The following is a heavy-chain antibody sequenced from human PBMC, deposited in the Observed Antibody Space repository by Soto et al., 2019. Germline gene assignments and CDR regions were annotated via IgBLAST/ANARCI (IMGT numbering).Heavy chain of an antibody. D-gene: IGHD3-9*01. CDR3: ARGRYSSGGMDV. Sequence: QVQLVQSGPEVKKPGASVKVSCKASGYIFSNYGIAWVRQAPGQGPEWMGWISGYNGNTNSVQKLQGRVTMTTDTSTTTAYMELRSLTSADTAVYYCARGRYSSGGMDVWGQGTTVIVSS. CDR1: GYIFSNYG. J-gene: IGHJ6*02. V-gene: IGHV1-18*01. CDR2: ISGYNGNT.